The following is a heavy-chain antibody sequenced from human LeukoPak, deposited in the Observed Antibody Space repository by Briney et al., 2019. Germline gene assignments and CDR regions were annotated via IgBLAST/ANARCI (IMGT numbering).Heavy chain of an antibody. Sequence: PGGSLRLSCAASGFTFSTYWMNWVRQAPGKGLEWVSSIGGSGGSTYYADSVKGRFTISRDNSKNTLYLQMNSLRAEDTAVYYCARKAGYYYGSGDYWGQGTLVTVSS. J-gene: IGHJ4*02. CDR3: ARKAGYYYGSGDY. D-gene: IGHD3-10*01. V-gene: IGHV3-23*01. CDR2: IGGSGGST. CDR1: GFTFSTYW.